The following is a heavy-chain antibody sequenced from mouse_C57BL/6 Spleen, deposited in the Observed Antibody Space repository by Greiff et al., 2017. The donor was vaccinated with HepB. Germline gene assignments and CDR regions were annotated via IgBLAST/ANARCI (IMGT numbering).Heavy chain of an antibody. CDR1: GYTFTDYN. V-gene: IGHV1-39*01. CDR2: INPNYGTT. Sequence: EVQLQQSGPELVKPGASVKIPCKASGYTFTDYNMDWVKQSHGKSLEWIGVINPNYGTTSYNQKFKGKATLTVDQSSSTAYMQLNSLTSEDSAVYYCARSDGYVTRWYFDVWGTGTTVTVSS. D-gene: IGHD2-2*01. J-gene: IGHJ1*03. CDR3: ARSDGYVTRWYFDV.